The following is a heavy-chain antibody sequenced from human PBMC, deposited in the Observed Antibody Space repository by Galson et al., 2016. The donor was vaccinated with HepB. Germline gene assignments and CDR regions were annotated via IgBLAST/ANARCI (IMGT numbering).Heavy chain of an antibody. CDR1: GFTFSSYG. CDR2: IWYDGSNK. D-gene: IGHD3-22*01. Sequence: SLRLSCAASGFTFSSYGMDWVRQAPGKGLEWVAVIWYDGSNKYYADSVKGRFTISRDNSKNTLYLQMNSLRVEDTAVYYCARGHYTTYYYDNSGYSSGDYWGQGTLGTVAS. V-gene: IGHV3-33*01. CDR3: ARGHYTTYYYDNSGYSSGDY. J-gene: IGHJ4*02.